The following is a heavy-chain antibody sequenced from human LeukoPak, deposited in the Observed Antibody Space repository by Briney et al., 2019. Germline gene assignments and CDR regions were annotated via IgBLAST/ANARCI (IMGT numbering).Heavy chain of an antibody. CDR3: ARLKGVLGAFDI. J-gene: IGHJ3*02. CDR2: IYYSGST. CDR1: GGSISSYY. Sequence: PSETLSLTCTVSGGSISSYYWSWIRQPPGKGLDWIGYIYYSGSTNYNPSLKSRVTISVDTSKNQFSLKLSSVTAADTAVYYCARLKGVLGAFDIWGQGTMVTVSS. V-gene: IGHV4-59*08. D-gene: IGHD2-8*01.